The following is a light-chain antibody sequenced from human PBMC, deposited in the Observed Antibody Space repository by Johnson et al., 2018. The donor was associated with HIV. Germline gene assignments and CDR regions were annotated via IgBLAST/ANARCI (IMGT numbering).Light chain of an antibody. CDR3: GIWDSSLSAYV. CDR2: DND. Sequence: QSVLTQPPSVSAAPGQKVTISCSGSSSNIGNNYVSWYQRLPGTAPKLLIYDNDQRPSGIPDRFPGSKSGTSATLSITGPQTGDDADYCCGIWDSSLSAYVFGTGTKVTVL. J-gene: IGLJ1*01. V-gene: IGLV1-51*01. CDR1: SSNIGNNY.